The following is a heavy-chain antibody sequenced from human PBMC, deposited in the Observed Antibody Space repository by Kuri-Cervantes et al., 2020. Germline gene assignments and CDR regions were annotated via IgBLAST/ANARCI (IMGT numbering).Heavy chain of an antibody. CDR3: ARGPDSDYDFWSGYYPDAFDI. CDR1: GGSISSYY. V-gene: IGHV4-59*12. CDR2: IYYSGST. J-gene: IGHJ3*02. D-gene: IGHD3-3*01. Sequence: SETLSLTCTVSGGSISSYYWSWIRQPPGKGLEWIGYIYYSGSTNYNPSLKSRVTISVDTSKNQFSLKLGSVTAADTAVYYCARGPDSDYDFWSGYYPDAFDIWGQGTMVTVSS.